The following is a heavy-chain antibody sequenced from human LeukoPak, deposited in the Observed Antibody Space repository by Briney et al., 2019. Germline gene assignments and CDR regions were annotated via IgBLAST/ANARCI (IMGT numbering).Heavy chain of an antibody. D-gene: IGHD3-10*01. CDR2: IYYSGST. CDR3: ARTYGSSKLGWFDP. V-gene: IGHV4-39*01. J-gene: IGHJ5*02. CDR1: GGSISSSSYY. Sequence: PSETLSLTCTVSGGSISSSSYYWGWIRQPPGKGLEWIGSIYYSGSTYYNPSLKSRVTISVDTSKNQFSLKLSSVTAADTAVYYCARTYGSSKLGWFDPWGQGTLVTVSS.